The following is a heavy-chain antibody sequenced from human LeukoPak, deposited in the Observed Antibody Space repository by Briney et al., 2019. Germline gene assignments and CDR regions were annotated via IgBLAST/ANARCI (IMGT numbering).Heavy chain of an antibody. D-gene: IGHD5-24*01. Sequence: SETLSLTCTVSGGSISSYYWSWIRQPPGKGLEWIGYIYYSGSTNYNPSPKSRVTISVDTSKNQFSLKLSSVTAADTAVYYCARDRDGYNFVDYWGQGTLVTVSS. CDR2: IYYSGST. CDR3: ARDRDGYNFVDY. CDR1: GGSISSYY. J-gene: IGHJ4*02. V-gene: IGHV4-59*01.